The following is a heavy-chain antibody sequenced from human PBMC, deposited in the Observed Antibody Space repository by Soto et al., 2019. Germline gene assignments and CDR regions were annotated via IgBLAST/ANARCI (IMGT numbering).Heavy chain of an antibody. CDR1: GGSLSGYY. D-gene: IGHD5-12*01. CDR2: IKDGGYT. J-gene: IGHJ4*02. V-gene: IGHV4-34*01. Sequence: QVQLQQWGAGLLKPSETLSLNCAVNGGSLSGYYWSWIRQPPGKGLEWIGEIKDGGYTNYSPSRKSRATISSDTSNNQCSLRLNSVTAADTGVYYCARGQEGVVATHWDQGALVTVSS. CDR3: ARGQEGVVATH.